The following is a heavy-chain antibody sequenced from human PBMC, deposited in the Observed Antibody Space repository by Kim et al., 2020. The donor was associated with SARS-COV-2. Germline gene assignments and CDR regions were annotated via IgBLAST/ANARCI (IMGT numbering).Heavy chain of an antibody. J-gene: IGHJ4*02. D-gene: IGHD2-15*01. CDR3: ARVRPYCSGGSCYQNYFDY. CDR2: ISYDGSNK. V-gene: IGHV3-30*04. Sequence: GGSLRLSCAASGFTFSSYAMHWVRQAPGKGLEWVAVISYDGSNKYYADSVKGRFTISRDNSKNTLYLQMNSLRAEDTAVYYCARVRPYCSGGSCYQNYFDYWGQGTLVTVSS. CDR1: GFTFSSYA.